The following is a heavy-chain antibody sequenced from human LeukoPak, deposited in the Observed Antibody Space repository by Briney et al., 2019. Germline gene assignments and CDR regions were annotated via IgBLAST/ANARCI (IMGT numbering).Heavy chain of an antibody. J-gene: IGHJ3*02. CDR3: AKDGGSYRRDAFDI. CDR1: GFTFSSYS. D-gene: IGHD1-26*01. CDR2: ISSSSSYI. Sequence: NPGGSLRLSCAASGFTFSSYSMNWVRQAPGKGLEWVSSISSSSSYIYYADSVKGRFTISRDNAKNSLYLQMNSLRAEDTAVYYCAKDGGSYRRDAFDIWGQGTMVTVSS. V-gene: IGHV3-21*04.